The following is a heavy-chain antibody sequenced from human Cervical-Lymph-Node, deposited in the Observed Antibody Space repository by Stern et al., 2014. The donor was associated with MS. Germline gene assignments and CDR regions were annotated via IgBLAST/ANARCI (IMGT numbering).Heavy chain of an antibody. V-gene: IGHV1-18*01. J-gene: IGHJ4*02. CDR1: GYTFVNYG. CDR3: ASFVTTGGSGSFDY. CDR2: ISVHNGKT. Sequence: QVQLMQSGAEVRKPGASVKVSCTVSGYTFVNYGIGWVRQAPGQGLEWMGWISVHNGKTKYAQNLQGRVTMTTDTTTSAVHMELRNLRSDDTAVYYCASFVTTGGSGSFDYWGQGTLVAVSS. D-gene: IGHD3-10*01.